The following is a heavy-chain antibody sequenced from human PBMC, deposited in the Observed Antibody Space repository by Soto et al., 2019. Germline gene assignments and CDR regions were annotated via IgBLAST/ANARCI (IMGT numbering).Heavy chain of an antibody. Sequence: GESLKISCKGSGYSFTSYWISWVRQMPGKGLEWMGRIDPSDSYTNYSPSFQGHVTISADKSISTAYLQWSSLKASDTAMYYCARLWDYYDSSGYHYGMDVWGQGTTVTVSS. J-gene: IGHJ6*02. CDR3: ARLWDYYDSSGYHYGMDV. V-gene: IGHV5-10-1*01. CDR2: IDPSDSYT. CDR1: GYSFTSYW. D-gene: IGHD3-22*01.